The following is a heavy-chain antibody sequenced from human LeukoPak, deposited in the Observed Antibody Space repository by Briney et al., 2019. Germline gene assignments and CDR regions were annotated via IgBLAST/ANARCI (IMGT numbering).Heavy chain of an antibody. J-gene: IGHJ4*01. CDR2: IGTSGSTI. D-gene: IGHD3-22*01. Sequence: GGSPRLSCAASGFTFSAYELNWVRQAPGKGLEWVSYIGTSGSTIYYADSVKGRFTISRDNAKNSLYLQMNSLRGEDTALYYCATFYDSSGRDYWGQGTLVTVSS. CDR3: ATFYDSSGRDY. CDR1: GFTFSAYE. V-gene: IGHV3-48*03.